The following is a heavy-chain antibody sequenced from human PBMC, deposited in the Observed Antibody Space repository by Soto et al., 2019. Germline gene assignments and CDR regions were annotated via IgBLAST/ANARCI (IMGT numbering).Heavy chain of an antibody. CDR1: GFTISTFA. J-gene: IGHJ5*02. CDR2: VTGCGGQI. CDR3: AKDAVYKDGLWLMDS. V-gene: IGHV3-23*01. Sequence: PGGSLRLSCAASGFTISTFAMTWVRQAPGKGLECVSGVTGCGGQIHYADSVKGRFTISKDNSKNTLYLQMSNLREEDTALYYCAKDAVYKDGLWLMDSWGQGTLVTVSS. D-gene: IGHD2-21*01.